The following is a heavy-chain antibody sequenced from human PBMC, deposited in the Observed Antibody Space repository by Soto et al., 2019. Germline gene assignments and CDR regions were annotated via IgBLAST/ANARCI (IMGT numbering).Heavy chain of an antibody. Sequence: QVQLVQSGAEVKKPGASVKVSCKASGYTFTSYYMHWVRQAPGQGLEWMGIINPSGGSTSYAQKFHGRVTMTRDTSTSTVYMELSSLRSEDTAVHYCAIAGNDYSNHYYYSYMDVWGKGTTVTVSS. J-gene: IGHJ6*03. CDR2: INPSGGST. D-gene: IGHD4-4*01. CDR1: GYTFTSYY. V-gene: IGHV1-46*01. CDR3: AIAGNDYSNHYYYSYMDV.